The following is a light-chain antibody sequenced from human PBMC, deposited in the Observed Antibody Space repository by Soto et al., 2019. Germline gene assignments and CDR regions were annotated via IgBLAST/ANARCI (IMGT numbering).Light chain of an antibody. Sequence: EIALTKCPGTLSLSPGERGTLSCRSSQSVSSSCLAWYKQNPGHAQSLLINCTSNRNTGLPDRISGSGSGTEFVFYISRVEPEVFAVYYCQQYGSSRPCGPGTKVDIK. V-gene: IGKV3-20*01. CDR1: QSVSSSC. CDR2: CTS. J-gene: IGKJ3*01. CDR3: QQYGSSRP.